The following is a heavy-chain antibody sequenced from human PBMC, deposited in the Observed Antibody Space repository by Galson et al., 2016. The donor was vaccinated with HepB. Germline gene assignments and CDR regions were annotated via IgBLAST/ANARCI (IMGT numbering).Heavy chain of an antibody. Sequence: SLRLSCAASGFTFSSYTMNWVRQAPGKGLEWVSSISSSTSYIYSADSVKGRFTISRDNAKNSLYLQMNSLRVEDTAIYYCTRDLGWGGTGYFDYWGQGTLVTVSP. CDR2: ISSSTSYI. CDR3: TRDLGWGGTGYFDY. CDR1: GFTFSSYT. D-gene: IGHD6-19*01. V-gene: IGHV3-21*01. J-gene: IGHJ4*02.